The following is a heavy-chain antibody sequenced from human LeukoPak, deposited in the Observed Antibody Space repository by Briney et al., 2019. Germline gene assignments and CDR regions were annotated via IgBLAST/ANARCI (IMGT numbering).Heavy chain of an antibody. J-gene: IGHJ3*02. CDR3: AIDNCSGGSCYQI. Sequence: SETLSLTCTVSAGSISSYYWSWIRQPPGKGLEWIGYIYYSGSTNYNPSLKSRVTISVDTSKNQFSLKLSSVTAANTAVYYCAIDNCSGGSCYQIWGQGTMVTVSS. D-gene: IGHD2-15*01. CDR1: AGSISSYY. V-gene: IGHV4-59*01. CDR2: IYYSGST.